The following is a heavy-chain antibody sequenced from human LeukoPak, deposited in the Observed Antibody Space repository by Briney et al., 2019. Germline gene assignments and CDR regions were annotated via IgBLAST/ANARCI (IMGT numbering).Heavy chain of an antibody. CDR2: INRDGSTT. D-gene: IGHD3-10*01. J-gene: IGHJ4*02. CDR3: ARDKKSGESSEIDY. V-gene: IGHV3-74*01. Sequence: PGGSLRLSCAASGLTFSNYWVHWVRQAPGKGLVWVSRINRDGSTTNYADSVKGRFTVSRDNAKNTLNLRMNSLRAEDTAVYYCARDKKSGESSEIDYWGQGTLVTVSS. CDR1: GLTFSNYW.